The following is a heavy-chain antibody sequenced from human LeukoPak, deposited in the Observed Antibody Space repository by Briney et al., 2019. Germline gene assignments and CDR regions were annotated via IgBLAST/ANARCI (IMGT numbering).Heavy chain of an antibody. V-gene: IGHV4-59*12. D-gene: IGHD3-9*01. CDR1: GGSISSYY. CDR3: ARDGPRYFGYNWFDP. CDR2: IYYSGST. J-gene: IGHJ5*02. Sequence: PSETLSLTCTVSGGSISSYYWSWIRQPPGKGLEWIGYIYYSGSTNYNPSLKSRVTISVDTSKNQFSLKLSSVTAADTAVYYCARDGPRYFGYNWFDPWGQGTLVTVSS.